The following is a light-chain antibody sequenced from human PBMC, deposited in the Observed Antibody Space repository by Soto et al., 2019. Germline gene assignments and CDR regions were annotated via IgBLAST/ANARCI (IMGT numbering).Light chain of an antibody. J-gene: IGLJ2*01. CDR3: SSYTSSRTPYVV. Sequence: QSVLTQPASVSGSPGQSITISCTGTSSDVGGYNYVSWYQQHPGKAPKLMIYDVSNRPSGVSNRFSGSKSGNTASLTISGLQAEDEADYYCSSYTSSRTPYVVFGGGTKVTVL. CDR2: DVS. V-gene: IGLV2-14*01. CDR1: SSDVGGYNY.